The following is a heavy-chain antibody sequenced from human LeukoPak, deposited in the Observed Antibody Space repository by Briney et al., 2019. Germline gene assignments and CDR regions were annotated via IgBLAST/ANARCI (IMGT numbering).Heavy chain of an antibody. D-gene: IGHD4-17*01. CDR3: ARVTRYGDYVAY. Sequence: SETLSLTCTVSGGSISSGDYYWSWIRQPPGKGLEWIGYIYYSGSTYYNPSLKSRVTISVDTSKNQFSLKLISVTAADTAVYYCARVTRYGDYVAYWGQGTLVTVSS. J-gene: IGHJ4*02. V-gene: IGHV4-30-4*01. CDR2: IYYSGST. CDR1: GGSISSGDYY.